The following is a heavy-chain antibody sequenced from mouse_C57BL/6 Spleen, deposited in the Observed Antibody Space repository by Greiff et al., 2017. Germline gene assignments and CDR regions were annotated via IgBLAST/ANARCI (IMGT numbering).Heavy chain of an antibody. CDR2: LYPGDGDT. CDR3: ARSSLYAMDY. Sequence: VQLQQSGAELAKPGASVKISCKASAYAFSGYWTNWVKQRTGKALVSTGQLYPGDGDTNYNGKFKGKATLTADKSSSKAYMQLSSLTSEDSAVDFCARSSLYAMDYWGQGTSVTVTS. J-gene: IGHJ4*01. V-gene: IGHV1-80*01. CDR1: AYAFSGYW.